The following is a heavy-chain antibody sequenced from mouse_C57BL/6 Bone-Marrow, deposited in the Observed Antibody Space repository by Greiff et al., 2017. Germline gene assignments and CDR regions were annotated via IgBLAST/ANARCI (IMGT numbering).Heavy chain of an antibody. CDR2: IYPRSGNT. CDR3: ARSRGNPWFAY. Sequence: QVQLQQSGAELARPGASVKLSCKASGYTFTSYGISWVKQRTGQGLEWIGEIYPRSGNTYYNEKFKGKATLTADKSSSTAYMELRSLTSEDSAVYFCARSRGNPWFAYWGQGTLVTVSA. J-gene: IGHJ3*01. CDR1: GYTFTSYG. V-gene: IGHV1-81*01. D-gene: IGHD2-1*01.